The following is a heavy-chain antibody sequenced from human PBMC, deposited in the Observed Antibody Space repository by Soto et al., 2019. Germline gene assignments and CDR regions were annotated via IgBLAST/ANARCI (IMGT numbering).Heavy chain of an antibody. J-gene: IGHJ3*01. CDR3: ARKPDVATAKVGGGYVFDV. CDR2: IYHSGSP. D-gene: IGHD3-16*01. CDR1: SGSIFTTNW. Sequence: QVQLQESGPGLVKPSGTLSLTCAASSGSIFTTNWWSWVRQSPGRGLQWIGDIYHSGSPKYNPSPKMRVSISIDKSKDRFLLNRPSVTAADTAVYYCARKPDVATAKVGGGYVFDVWGQGTMVTVSS. V-gene: IGHV4-4*02.